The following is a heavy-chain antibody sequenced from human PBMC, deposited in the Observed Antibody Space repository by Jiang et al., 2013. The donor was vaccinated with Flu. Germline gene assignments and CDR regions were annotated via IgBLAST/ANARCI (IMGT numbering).Heavy chain of an antibody. CDR1: GGSISSGGYY. J-gene: IGHJ3*02. Sequence: GSGLVKPSQTLSLTCTVSGGSISSGGYYWSWIRQHPGKGLEWIGYIYYSGSTYYNPSLKSLVTISVDTSKNQFSLKLSSVTAADTAVYYCARGRRYYDVSGDAFDIWAKGQWSPSLQ. D-gene: IGHD3-22*01. CDR3: ARGRRYYDVSGDAFDI. CDR2: IYYSGST. V-gene: IGHV4-31*01.